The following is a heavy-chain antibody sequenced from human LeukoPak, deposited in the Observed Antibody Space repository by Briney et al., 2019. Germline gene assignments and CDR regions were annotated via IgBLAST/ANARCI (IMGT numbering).Heavy chain of an antibody. J-gene: IGHJ4*02. CDR3: ARTATDTVVFDY. D-gene: IGHD4-23*01. V-gene: IGHV3-7*01. CDR1: GFAFSTYW. Sequence: GGSLRLSCAASGFAFSTYWMDWVRQAPGKGLEWVGNINQDGSVKHYVDSVRGRFTISRDNARNSVYLQMSALRVEDTAVYYCARTATDTVVFDYWGQGTLVTVSS. CDR2: INQDGSVK.